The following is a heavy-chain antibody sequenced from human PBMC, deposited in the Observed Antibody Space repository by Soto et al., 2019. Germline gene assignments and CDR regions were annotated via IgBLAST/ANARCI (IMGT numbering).Heavy chain of an antibody. Sequence: SETLSLTCAVYGGSFSGYYWSWIRQPPGKGLEWIGEINHSGSTNYNPSLKSRVTISVDTSKNQFSLKLSSVTAADTAVYYCEREGSGSYYGYWGQGTLVTVSS. D-gene: IGHD3-10*01. CDR1: GGSFSGYY. CDR2: INHSGST. V-gene: IGHV4-34*01. J-gene: IGHJ4*02. CDR3: EREGSGSYYGY.